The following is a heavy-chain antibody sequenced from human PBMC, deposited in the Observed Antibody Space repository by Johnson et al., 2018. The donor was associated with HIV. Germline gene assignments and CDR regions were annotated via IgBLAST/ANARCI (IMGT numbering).Heavy chain of an antibody. V-gene: IGHV3-7*01. CDR3: AKGWGAFDI. Sequence: VQLVESGGDVVRPGGSLRISCVASGFKLYEYDVSWVRQVPGKGLEWVANLKQDGSEKSYVDSVKGRFTISRDNARNSLYLQMNSLRAEDTAVYYCAKGWGAFDIWGQGTMVTVSS. CDR1: GFKLYEYD. J-gene: IGHJ3*02. D-gene: IGHD3-16*01. CDR2: LKQDGSEK.